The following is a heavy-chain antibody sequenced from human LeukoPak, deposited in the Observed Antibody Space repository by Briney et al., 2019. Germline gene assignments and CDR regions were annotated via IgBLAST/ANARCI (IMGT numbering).Heavy chain of an antibody. V-gene: IGHV3-23*01. Sequence: GGSLRPSCAASGFSFSSYAMTWARQAPVKGLEWVSAISGDGTRTYYADSVKGRFTISRDSSKNTLYLEMSSLRVEDTAIYYCAKWPEGAMDYFDYWGQGTLVTVSS. CDR3: AKWPEGAMDYFDY. CDR2: ISGDGTRT. J-gene: IGHJ4*02. D-gene: IGHD3-16*01. CDR1: GFSFSSYA.